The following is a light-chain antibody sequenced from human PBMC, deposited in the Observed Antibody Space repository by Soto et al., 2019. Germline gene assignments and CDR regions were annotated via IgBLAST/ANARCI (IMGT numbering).Light chain of an antibody. V-gene: IGLV2-8*01. CDR1: SSDVGGYNY. J-gene: IGLJ1*01. CDR2: EVT. CDR3: SSHAGTKRV. Sequence: QSALTQPPSASGSPGQSVTISCTGTSSDVGGYNYVSWYQQQPGKAPKLMIYEVTKRPSGVPDRFSGSKSGNTASLTVSGLQAEDEADYYCSSHAGTKRVFGTGTKLTVL.